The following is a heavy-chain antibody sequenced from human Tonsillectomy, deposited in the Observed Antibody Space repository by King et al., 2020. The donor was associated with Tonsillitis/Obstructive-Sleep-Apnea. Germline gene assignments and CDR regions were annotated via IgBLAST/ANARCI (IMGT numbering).Heavy chain of an antibody. Sequence: VQLQQSGPGLVKPSQTLSLTCAISGDSVSINSAAWNWIRQSPSRGLEWLGRTYYRSKWYNVYAVSVKRRITINPDTSKNQFSLQLNSVTPEDTAVYYCARFWAVAGAQKFDPWGQGTLVTVSS. CDR2: TYYRSKWYN. D-gene: IGHD6-19*01. V-gene: IGHV6-1*01. CDR1: GDSVSINSAA. J-gene: IGHJ5*02. CDR3: ARFWAVAGAQKFDP.